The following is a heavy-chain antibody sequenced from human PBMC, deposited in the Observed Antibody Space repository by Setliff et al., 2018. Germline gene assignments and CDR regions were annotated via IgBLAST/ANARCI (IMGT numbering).Heavy chain of an antibody. D-gene: IGHD4-17*01. CDR2: FDPGNGNT. CDR3: ARGSPTTVVTHAEYFQH. V-gene: IGHV1-24*01. J-gene: IGHJ1*01. Sequence: ASVKVSCKVSGYTLTELSRHWVRQAPGKGLEWMGGFDPGNGNTKYSQKFQGRVTITRDTSASTAYMELSSLRSEDTAVYYCARGSPTTVVTHAEYFQHWGQGTLVTVSS. CDR1: GYTLTELS.